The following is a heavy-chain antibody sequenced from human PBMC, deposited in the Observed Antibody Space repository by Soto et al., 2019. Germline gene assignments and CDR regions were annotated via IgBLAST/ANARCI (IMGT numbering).Heavy chain of an antibody. J-gene: IGHJ6*02. Sequence: QVQLVQSGAEVKKPGSSVKVSCKASGGTFSSYAISWVRQAPGQGLEWMGGIIPISDTTNYAQKFQGRVTIPADASTSTAYMELSSLRSEDTAVYYCARSQGSSTSLEIYYYYYSGMDVWGQGTTVTVSS. CDR3: ARSQGSSTSLEIYYYYYSGMDV. V-gene: IGHV1-69*01. CDR2: IIPISDTT. CDR1: GGTFSSYA. D-gene: IGHD2-2*01.